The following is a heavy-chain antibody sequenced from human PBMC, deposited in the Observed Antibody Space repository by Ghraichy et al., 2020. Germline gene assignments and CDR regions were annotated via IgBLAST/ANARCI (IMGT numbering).Heavy chain of an antibody. Sequence: GGSRRLSCAASGFTFSSYAMHWVRQAPGKGLEWVAVISYDGSNKYYADSVKGRFTISRDNSKNTLYLQMNSLRAEDTAVYYCARDRLAENIDYWGQGTLVTVSS. CDR2: ISYDGSNK. J-gene: IGHJ4*02. V-gene: IGHV3-30-3*01. D-gene: IGHD1-14*01. CDR3: ARDRLAENIDY. CDR1: GFTFSSYA.